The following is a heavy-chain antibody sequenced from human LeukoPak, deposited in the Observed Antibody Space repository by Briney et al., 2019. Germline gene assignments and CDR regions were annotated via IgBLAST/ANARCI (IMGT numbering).Heavy chain of an antibody. D-gene: IGHD2-21*02. CDR1: GFTVSSNY. CDR3: ARGVVVTLGTYYFDY. V-gene: IGHV3-53*01. J-gene: IGHJ4*02. Sequence: GGSLRLSCAASGFTVSSNYISWVRQAPGKRLEWVSVIYSGGSTYYADSVKGRFTISRDNSKNTLYLQMNSLRAEDTAVYYCARGVVVTLGTYYFDYWGQGTLVTVSS. CDR2: IYSGGST.